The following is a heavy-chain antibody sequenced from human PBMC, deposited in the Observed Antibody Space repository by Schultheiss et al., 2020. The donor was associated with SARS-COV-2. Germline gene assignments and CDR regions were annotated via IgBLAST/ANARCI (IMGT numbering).Heavy chain of an antibody. J-gene: IGHJ4*02. CDR1: GYSISSGYY. CDR2: IYHSGST. CDR3: ARLGSGWQIDY. V-gene: IGHV4-38-2*01. D-gene: IGHD6-19*01. Sequence: SETLSLTCAVSGYSISSGYYWGWIRQPPGKGLEWIGSIYHSGSTYYNPSLKSRVTISVDTSKNQLSLKLSSVTAADTAVYYCARLGSGWQIDYWGQGTLVTVSS.